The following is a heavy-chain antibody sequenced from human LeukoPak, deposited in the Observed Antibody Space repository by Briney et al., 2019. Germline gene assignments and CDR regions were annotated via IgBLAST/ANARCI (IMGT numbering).Heavy chain of an antibody. J-gene: IGHJ4*02. V-gene: IGHV3-74*01. CDR3: ARGSTQYSSGWYGLDY. Sequence: GGSLRLSCAASGFTFSSYWMHWVRQAPGKGLVWVSRVNSDGSSTSYADSVKGRFTISRDNAKNTLYLQMNSLRAEDTAVYYCARGSTQYSSGWYGLDYWGQGTLVTVSS. CDR2: VNSDGSST. D-gene: IGHD6-19*01. CDR1: GFTFSSYW.